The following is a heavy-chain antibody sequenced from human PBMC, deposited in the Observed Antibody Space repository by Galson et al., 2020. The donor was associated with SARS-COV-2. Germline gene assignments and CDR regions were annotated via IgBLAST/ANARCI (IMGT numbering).Heavy chain of an antibody. V-gene: IGHV3-30*04. Sequence: SCAASGFTFTNYVMHWVRQAPGKGPEWVAVISSDGSNSFYADSLKRRFTISRDNSKSTLYLQMNSLRAEDTAVYYCARGGEWELPYYFDYWGQGTLVTVSS. D-gene: IGHD1-26*01. CDR1: GFTFTNYV. CDR3: ARGGEWELPYYFDY. CDR2: ISSDGSNS. J-gene: IGHJ4*02.